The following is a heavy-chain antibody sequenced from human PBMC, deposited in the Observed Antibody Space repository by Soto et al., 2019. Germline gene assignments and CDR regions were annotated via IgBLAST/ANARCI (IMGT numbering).Heavy chain of an antibody. J-gene: IGHJ6*03. CDR2: ISDNGGST. CDR1: ELNFSNYA. D-gene: IGHD2-2*01. V-gene: IGHV3-23*01. CDR3: AREKLGYCSSTSCYLGYYYYYMDV. Sequence: GGSKRLSCTASELNFSNYARSWVSKKTGKGLEWVSSISDNGGSTYYADSVKGRFTISRDNSKNTLYLQMNSLRAEDTAVYYCAREKLGYCSSTSCYLGYYYYYMDVWGKGTTVTVSS.